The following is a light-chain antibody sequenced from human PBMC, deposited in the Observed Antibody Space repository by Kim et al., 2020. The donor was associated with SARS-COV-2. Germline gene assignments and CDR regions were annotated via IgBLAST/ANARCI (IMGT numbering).Light chain of an antibody. CDR2: DAS. CDR3: QQYNSTPFT. Sequence: ASAGDSVTITCRASQSISNFLTWYQHKPGKPPNLLIYDASSLESGVPLRFSGSGSGTDFTLTISSLQPEDSATYYCQQYNSTPFTFGRGTQLEIK. J-gene: IGKJ5*01. CDR1: QSISNF. V-gene: IGKV1-39*01.